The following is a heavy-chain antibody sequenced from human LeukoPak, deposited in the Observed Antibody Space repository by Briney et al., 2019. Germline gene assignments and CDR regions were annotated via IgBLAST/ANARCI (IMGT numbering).Heavy chain of an antibody. Sequence: PSETLSLTCTVSGGSISSGSYYWSWIRQPAGMGLEWIGRIYTSGSTNYNPSLKSRVTISVDTSKNQFSLKLTSVTAADTAVYYCARDLRYCSGGSCYSRWFDPWGQGTLVTVSS. CDR1: GGSISSGSYY. CDR2: IYTSGST. J-gene: IGHJ5*02. D-gene: IGHD2-15*01. CDR3: ARDLRYCSGGSCYSRWFDP. V-gene: IGHV4-61*02.